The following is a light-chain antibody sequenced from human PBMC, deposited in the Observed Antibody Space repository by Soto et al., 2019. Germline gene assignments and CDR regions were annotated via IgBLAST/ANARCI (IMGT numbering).Light chain of an antibody. V-gene: IGLV2-14*01. CDR2: DVN. CDR1: SSDVGGYNY. CDR3: CSYATGSVYV. J-gene: IGLJ1*01. Sequence: QSALTQPASVSGSPGQSITISCTGTSSDVGGYNYVSWYQQHPGKVPKLMMFDVNNRPSGVSNRFSGSKSGNTASLTISGLQAEDEADYFCCSYATGSVYVFGTGTKLT.